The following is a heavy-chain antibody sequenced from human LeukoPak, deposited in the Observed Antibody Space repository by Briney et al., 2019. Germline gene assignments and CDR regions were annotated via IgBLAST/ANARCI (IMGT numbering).Heavy chain of an antibody. Sequence: GASVKVSCKASGGTFSSYAISWVRQAPGQGLEWMGRIIPILGIANYAQKFQGRVTITADKSTSTAYMELSSLRSEDTAVYYCARGPSYSSSSDYWGQGTLVTVSS. J-gene: IGHJ4*02. CDR1: GGTFSSYA. CDR3: ARGPSYSSSSDY. V-gene: IGHV1-69*04. D-gene: IGHD6-6*01. CDR2: IIPILGIA.